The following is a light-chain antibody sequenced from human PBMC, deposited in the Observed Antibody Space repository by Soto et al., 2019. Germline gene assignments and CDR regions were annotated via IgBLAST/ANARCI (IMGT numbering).Light chain of an antibody. Sequence: TVMTQSPATLSVSPGERATLSCRASQSLGTYLAWYQQKPGQAPRLLIYGVSARATGTPARFSGSGSGTEFTLTISNLQSEDFAVYCCQHYKNWPPITFGQGTRLEIK. J-gene: IGKJ5*01. CDR1: QSLGTY. V-gene: IGKV3-15*01. CDR2: GVS. CDR3: QHYKNWPPIT.